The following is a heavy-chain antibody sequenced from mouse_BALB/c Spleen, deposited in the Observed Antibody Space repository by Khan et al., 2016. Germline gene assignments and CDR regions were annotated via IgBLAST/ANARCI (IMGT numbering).Heavy chain of an antibody. J-gene: IGHJ2*01. CDR2: ISYSGST. CDR3: ARDYYGSSYFDY. CDR1: GYSITSDYA. D-gene: IGHD1-1*01. V-gene: IGHV3-2*02. Sequence: QLEESGPGLVKPSQSLSLTCTVTGYSITSDYAWNWIRQFPGNKLEWMGYISYSGSTSYNPSLKSRISITRDTSKNQFFLQLNSVTTDDTATYYCARDYYGSSYFDYWGQGNTLTVSS.